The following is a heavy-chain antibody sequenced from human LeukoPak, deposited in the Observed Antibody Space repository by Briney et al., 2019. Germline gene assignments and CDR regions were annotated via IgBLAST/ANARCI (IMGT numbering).Heavy chain of an antibody. J-gene: IGHJ4*02. CDR3: AGDRYYYGSGSYPPLDY. D-gene: IGHD3-10*01. V-gene: IGHV4-34*01. Sequence: SETLSLTCAVYGGSFSGYYWSWIRQPPGKGLEWIGEINHSGSTNYNPSLKSRVTISVDTSKNQFSLKLSSVTAADTAVYYCAGDRYYYGSGSYPPLDYWGQGTLVTVSS. CDR1: GGSFSGYY. CDR2: INHSGST.